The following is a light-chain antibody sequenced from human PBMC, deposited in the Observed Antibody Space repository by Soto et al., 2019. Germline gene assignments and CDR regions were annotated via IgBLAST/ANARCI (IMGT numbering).Light chain of an antibody. V-gene: IGKV1-39*01. CDR3: RQSYSTLFT. Sequence: DIPMTQSPSSLSASVGDSVTITCRESQDISCYLNWYQQKPGKAPLLLIYAASTLHSGVPSRFSGIEAGTEFTLTISSLQPEDFTTYYCRQSYSTLFTFGPRTKVDF. CDR1: QDISCY. J-gene: IGKJ3*01. CDR2: AAS.